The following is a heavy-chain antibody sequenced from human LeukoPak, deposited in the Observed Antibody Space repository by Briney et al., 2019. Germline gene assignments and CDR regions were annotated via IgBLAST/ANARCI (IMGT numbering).Heavy chain of an antibody. D-gene: IGHD2-2*01. Sequence: SVKVSCKASGGTFSSYAISWVRQAPGQGLEWVGGIIPIFGTANYAQKFQGRVTITADESTSTAYMELSSLRSEDTAVYYCARSHIVVVPAAISYYYYGMDVWGKGTTVTVSS. CDR3: ARSHIVVVPAAISYYYYGMDV. CDR2: IIPIFGTA. V-gene: IGHV1-69*13. CDR1: GGTFSSYA. J-gene: IGHJ6*04.